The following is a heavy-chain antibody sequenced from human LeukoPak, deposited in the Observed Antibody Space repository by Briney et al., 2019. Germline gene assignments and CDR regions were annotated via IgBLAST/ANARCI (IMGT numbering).Heavy chain of an antibody. V-gene: IGHV3-23*01. CDR2: ISGSGDST. CDR3: AKDRQSSYRSRSYYAIDY. CDR1: GFTFSSYA. D-gene: IGHD3-10*01. J-gene: IGHJ4*02. Sequence: GGSLRLSCAASGFTFSSYAMSWVRQAPGKGLEWVSAISGSGDSTYYADSVKGRFTISRDNSKNTLYLQMNTLRAEDTAVYYCAKDRQSSYRSRSYYAIDYWGQGTLATVSS.